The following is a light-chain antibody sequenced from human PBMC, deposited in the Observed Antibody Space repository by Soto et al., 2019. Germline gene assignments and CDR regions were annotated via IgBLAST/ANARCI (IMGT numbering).Light chain of an antibody. CDR3: QQYGGSPMYT. Sequence: EIVLTQSPGTLSLSPGERATLSCRASQTVSRKYLAWYQQKPGQAPRLLIYAASSRATGIPDRFSGSGSGTDFTLTISRLEPEDSAVYYCQQYGGSPMYTFGQRTKLEIK. CDR2: AAS. J-gene: IGKJ2*01. CDR1: QTVSRKY. V-gene: IGKV3-20*01.